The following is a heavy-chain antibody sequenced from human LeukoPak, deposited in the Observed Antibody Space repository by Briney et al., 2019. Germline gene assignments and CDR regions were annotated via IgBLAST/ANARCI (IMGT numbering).Heavy chain of an antibody. CDR2: IYYSGST. V-gene: IGHV4-59*01. D-gene: IGHD1-20*01. Sequence: SETLSLTCTVSGGSISSYYWSWIRQPPGKGLEWIGYIYYSGSTNYNPSLRSRVSISVDTSKNQFSLKKRSVNAADTAVYYCARITFSTIVDYWGQGTLVTVSS. CDR1: GGSISSYY. J-gene: IGHJ4*02. CDR3: ARITFSTIVDY.